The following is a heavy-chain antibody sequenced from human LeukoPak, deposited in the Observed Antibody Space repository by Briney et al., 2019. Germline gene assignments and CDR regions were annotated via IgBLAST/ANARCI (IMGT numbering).Heavy chain of an antibody. CDR3: ARDTIFGVVPFDP. CDR2: ISSTSSYI. CDR1: GFTFSGYS. D-gene: IGHD3-3*01. Sequence: GSLRLSCAASGFTFSGYSMNWVRQAPGKGLEWVSSISSTSSYIYYADSVKGRFTISRDNAKNSLYLQMNSLRAEDTAVCYCARDTIFGVVPFDPWGQGTLVTVSS. J-gene: IGHJ5*02. V-gene: IGHV3-21*01.